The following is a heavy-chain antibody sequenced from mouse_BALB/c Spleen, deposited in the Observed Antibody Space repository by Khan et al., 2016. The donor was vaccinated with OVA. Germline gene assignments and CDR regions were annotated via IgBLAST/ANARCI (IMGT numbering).Heavy chain of an antibody. CDR2: IDPANGNT. D-gene: IGHD3-1*01. J-gene: IGHJ4*01. Sequence: EVELVESGAELVKPGASVKLSCTASGFNIKDTYMHWVKQRPEQGLEWIGRIDPANGNTKYDPKFQGKATITADTSSNTAYLQLSSLTSEDTAVYYCAREGGYYYAMDYWGQGTSVTVSS. CDR1: GFNIKDTY. CDR3: AREGGYYYAMDY. V-gene: IGHV14-3*02.